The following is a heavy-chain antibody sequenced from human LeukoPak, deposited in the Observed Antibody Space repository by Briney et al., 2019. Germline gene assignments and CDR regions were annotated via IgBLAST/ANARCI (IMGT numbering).Heavy chain of an antibody. J-gene: IGHJ4*02. D-gene: IGHD4-23*01. CDR3: ARRWYPDY. CDR1: GFTFSTYW. V-gene: IGHV3-7*01. Sequence: QPGGSLRLSCAASGFTFSTYWMTWVRQAPGKGLEWVANIEQDGSGKYYVDSVRGRFTISRDNAKNSLYLQMNSLRAEDTAVYYCARRWYPDYWGQGTLVTVSS. CDR2: IEQDGSGK.